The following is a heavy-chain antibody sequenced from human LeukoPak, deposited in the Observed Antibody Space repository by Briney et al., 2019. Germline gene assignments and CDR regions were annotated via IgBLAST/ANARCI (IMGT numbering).Heavy chain of an antibody. CDR2: MNPNSGNT. CDR3: ARVRITIFGVVILPPDY. D-gene: IGHD3-3*01. V-gene: IGHV1-8*01. CDR1: GYTFTSYD. J-gene: IGHJ4*02. Sequence: ASVKVSCKASGYTFTSYDINWVRQATGQGLEWMGWMNPNSGNTGYAQKFQGRVTMTRNTSISTAYMELSSLRSEDTAVYYCARVRITIFGVVILPPDYWGRGTLVTVSS.